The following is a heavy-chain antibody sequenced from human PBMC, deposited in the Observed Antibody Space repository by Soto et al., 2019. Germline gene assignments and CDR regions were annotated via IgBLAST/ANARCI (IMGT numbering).Heavy chain of an antibody. D-gene: IGHD3-10*01. CDR1: GGTMSSYY. CDR3: ARYGSGSSVWFDP. J-gene: IGHJ5*02. Sequence: SETLSLTCTVSGGTMSSYYWSWIRQPPGKGLEWIGYIYYSGSTIYNPSLKSRVTISVDTSKNQFSLKLSSVTAADTAVYYCARYGSGSSVWFDPWGQGTLVTVSS. V-gene: IGHV4-59*01. CDR2: IYYSGST.